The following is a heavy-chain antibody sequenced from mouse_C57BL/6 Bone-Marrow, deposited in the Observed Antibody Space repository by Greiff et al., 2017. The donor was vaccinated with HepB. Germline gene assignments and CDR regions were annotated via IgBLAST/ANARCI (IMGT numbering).Heavy chain of an antibody. J-gene: IGHJ3*01. D-gene: IGHD3-1*01. CDR1: GYTFTSYW. V-gene: IGHV1-50*01. Sequence: QVQLQQSGAEFVKPGASVKLSCKASGYTFTSYWMQWVKQRPGQGLEWIGEIDPSDSYINYNQKVKGKATLTVDTSSSAAYMQLSSLTSGDAAVYKCERRASRLSWFAYWGQGTLVTVSA. CDR2: IDPSDSYI. CDR3: ERRASRLSWFAY.